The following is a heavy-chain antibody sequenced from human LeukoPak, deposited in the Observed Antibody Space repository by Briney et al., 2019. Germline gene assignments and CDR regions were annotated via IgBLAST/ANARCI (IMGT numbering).Heavy chain of an antibody. Sequence: SETLSLTCTVPCDSISGFYWSWIRQPPGKGLEWIAYIYYSGTSNYNPSLKSRDTISVDTSKNQYSLKLDSMTAADTAVYYCARHGGSYSSRSSFDPWGQGTLVSVSS. J-gene: IGHJ5*02. CDR3: ARHGGSYSSRSSFDP. CDR1: CDSISGFY. CDR2: IYYSGTS. V-gene: IGHV4-59*08. D-gene: IGHD1-26*01.